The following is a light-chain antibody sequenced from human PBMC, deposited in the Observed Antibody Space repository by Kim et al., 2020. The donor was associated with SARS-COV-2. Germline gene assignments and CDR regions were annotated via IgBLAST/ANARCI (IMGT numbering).Light chain of an antibody. CDR3: QQFSSYPLT. Sequence: DIQMTQFPSTLSASIGDRVTISCRASQSVNNWLAWYQQKPGKAPKLLIQKASRLESGVPSRFSGTGSGTEFTLTISSLQPDDFATYYCQQFSSYPLTFGGGTKVDIK. J-gene: IGKJ4*01. CDR2: KAS. CDR1: QSVNNW. V-gene: IGKV1-5*03.